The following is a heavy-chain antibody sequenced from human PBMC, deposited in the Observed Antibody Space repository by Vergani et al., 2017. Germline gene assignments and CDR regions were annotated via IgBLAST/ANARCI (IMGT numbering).Heavy chain of an antibody. Sequence: QVQLQESGPGLVKPSETLSLTCTVSGGSISSYYWSWFRQPPGKGLEWIGYIYYSGSTNYNPSLKSRVTISVDTSKNQFSLKLSSVTAADTAVYYCARGGEWELLENYFDYWGQGTLVTVSS. CDR3: ARGGEWELLENYFDY. D-gene: IGHD1-26*01. J-gene: IGHJ4*02. V-gene: IGHV4-59*01. CDR1: GGSISSYY. CDR2: IYYSGST.